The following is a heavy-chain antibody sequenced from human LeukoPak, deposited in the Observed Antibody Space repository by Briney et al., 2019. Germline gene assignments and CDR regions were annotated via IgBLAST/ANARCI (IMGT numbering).Heavy chain of an antibody. CDR1: GGTFSSYA. Sequence: ASVKVSCKASGGTFSSYAISWVRQVPGQGLEWMGRIIPIFGIANYAQKFQGRVTITADKSTSTAYMELSSLRSEDTAVYYCAREIGYCSSTSCHADSLYYYYGMDVWGQGTTVTVSS. CDR2: IIPIFGIA. V-gene: IGHV1-69*04. J-gene: IGHJ6*02. CDR3: AREIGYCSSTSCHADSLYYYYGMDV. D-gene: IGHD2-2*01.